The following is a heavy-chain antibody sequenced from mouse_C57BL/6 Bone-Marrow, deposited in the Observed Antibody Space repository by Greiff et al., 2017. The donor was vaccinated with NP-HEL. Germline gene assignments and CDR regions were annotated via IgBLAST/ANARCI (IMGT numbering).Heavy chain of an antibody. CDR2: ISNGGGST. Sequence: EVQLVESGGGLVQPGGSLKLSCAASGFTFSDYYMYWVRQTPEKRLEWVAYISNGGGSTYYPDTVKGRFTISRDNAKNTLYLQMSRLKSEDTAMYYCARHPIYYDFYFDVWGTGTTVTVSS. J-gene: IGHJ1*03. CDR3: ARHPIYYDFYFDV. D-gene: IGHD2-4*01. V-gene: IGHV5-12*01. CDR1: GFTFSDYY.